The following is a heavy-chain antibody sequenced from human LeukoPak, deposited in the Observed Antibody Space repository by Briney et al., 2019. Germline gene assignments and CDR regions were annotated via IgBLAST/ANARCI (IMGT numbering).Heavy chain of an antibody. CDR2: IYHSGST. Sequence: SETLSLTCTVSGYSISSGYYWGWIRQPPGKGLEWIGSIYHSGSTYYNPSLKSRVTISVDTSKNQFSLKLSSVTAADTAVYYCARAGVAGYYYYYYMDVWGKGTTVTVSS. D-gene: IGHD6-19*01. CDR1: GYSISSGYY. J-gene: IGHJ6*03. CDR3: ARAGVAGYYYYYYMDV. V-gene: IGHV4-38-2*02.